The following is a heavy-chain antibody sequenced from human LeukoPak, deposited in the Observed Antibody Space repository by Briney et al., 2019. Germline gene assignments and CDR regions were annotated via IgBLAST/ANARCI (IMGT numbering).Heavy chain of an antibody. D-gene: IGHD4-17*01. CDR1: GGSISSYY. Sequence: PSETLSLTCTVSGGSISSYYWSWIRQPPGKGLEWIGYIYYSGSTIYNPSLKSRATISVDTSKNQFSLRLSSVTAADTAVYYCARYGDYVFDLWGQGTLVTVSS. J-gene: IGHJ4*02. CDR2: IYYSGST. CDR3: ARYGDYVFDL. V-gene: IGHV4-59*01.